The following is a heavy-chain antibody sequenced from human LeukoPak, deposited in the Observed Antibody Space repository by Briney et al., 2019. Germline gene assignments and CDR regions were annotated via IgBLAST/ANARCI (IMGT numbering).Heavy chain of an antibody. J-gene: IGHJ4*02. CDR1: GFTFGDYA. Sequence: GGSLRHSCTASGFTFGDYAMSWVRQAPGKGLEWVGFIRSKAYGGTTEYAASVKGRFTISRDDSKSIAYLQMNSLKTEDTAVYYCASHSGGYAYWGQGTLVTVSS. V-gene: IGHV3-49*04. CDR3: ASHSGGYAY. D-gene: IGHD2-8*01. CDR2: IRSKAYGGTT.